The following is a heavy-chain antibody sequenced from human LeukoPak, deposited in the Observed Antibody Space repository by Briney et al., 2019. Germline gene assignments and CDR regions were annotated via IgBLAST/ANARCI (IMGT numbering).Heavy chain of an antibody. CDR1: GYTFIGYY. CDR3: ARDWSMTTLDY. Sequence: ASVKVSCKASGYTFIGYYIHWVRQAPGQGLEWMGRINPNSGGTDYAQRFQGRVTMTRDTSISTAYLEFSRLRSDDTAAYYYARDWSMTTLDYWGQGTLVTVSS. D-gene: IGHD4-17*01. J-gene: IGHJ4*02. V-gene: IGHV1-2*06. CDR2: INPNSGGT.